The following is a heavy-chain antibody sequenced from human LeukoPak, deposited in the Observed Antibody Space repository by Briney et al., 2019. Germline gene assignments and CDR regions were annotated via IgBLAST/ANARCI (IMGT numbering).Heavy chain of an antibody. CDR1: GFTVSSNY. Sequence: GGSLRLSCAASGFTVSSNYMSWVRQAPGKGLERVSIIYSGGSTFYADSVKGRFTISRDNSKNTLYLQMNSLRAEDTAVYYCARGGSYLSAFDIWGQGTMVTVSS. CDR3: ARGGSYLSAFDI. D-gene: IGHD1-26*01. CDR2: IYSGGST. V-gene: IGHV3-53*01. J-gene: IGHJ3*02.